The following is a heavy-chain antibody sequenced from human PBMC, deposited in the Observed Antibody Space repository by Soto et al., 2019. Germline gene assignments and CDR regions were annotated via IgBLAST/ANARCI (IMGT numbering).Heavy chain of an antibody. CDR2: IYYSGST. J-gene: IGHJ4*02. CDR3: ARHSTRSGYEIDY. CDR1: GGSISCYY. Sequence: QVQLQESGPGLVKPSETLSLTCTVSGGSISCYYWSWIPQPPGKGLEWIGYIYYSGSTNYNPSLKSRVTISVDTSKNQFSLTLSSVTAADTAVYYCARHSTRSGYEIDYWGQGTLVTVSS. D-gene: IGHD5-12*01. V-gene: IGHV4-59*08.